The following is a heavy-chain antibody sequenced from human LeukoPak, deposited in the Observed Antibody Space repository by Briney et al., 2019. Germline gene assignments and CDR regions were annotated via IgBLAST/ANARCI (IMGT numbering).Heavy chain of an antibody. Sequence: SPSETLSLTCTVSGGSISSSSYYWGWIRQPPGKGLEWIGSIYYSGSTYYNPSLKSRVTISVDTSKNQFSLKLSSVTAADTAVYYCARGGSGYDSFYYYGMDVWGQGTTVTVSS. D-gene: IGHD5-12*01. CDR1: GGSISSSSYY. CDR2: IYYSGST. V-gene: IGHV4-39*07. J-gene: IGHJ6*02. CDR3: ARGGSGYDSFYYYGMDV.